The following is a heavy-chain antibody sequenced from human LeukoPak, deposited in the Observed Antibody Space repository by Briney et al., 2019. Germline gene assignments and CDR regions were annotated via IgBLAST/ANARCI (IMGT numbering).Heavy chain of an antibody. V-gene: IGHV3-74*01. D-gene: IGHD3-10*01. Sequence: GGSLRLSCAASGFTFSSYWMHWVRQVPGKGLAWVSRINSEGSSTSYADSVKGRFTISRDNAGNPLYLEMNSLRAEDTAVYYCARDGPMVRGVVGSALDIWGQGTMVTVSS. CDR1: GFTFSSYW. CDR2: INSEGSST. J-gene: IGHJ3*02. CDR3: ARDGPMVRGVVGSALDI.